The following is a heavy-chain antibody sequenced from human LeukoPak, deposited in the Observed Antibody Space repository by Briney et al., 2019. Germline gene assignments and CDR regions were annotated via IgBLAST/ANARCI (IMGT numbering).Heavy chain of an antibody. CDR3: TTGLGCSSTSCYGLGYYYYMDV. J-gene: IGHJ6*03. D-gene: IGHD2-2*01. Sequence: GGSLRLSCAASGFTVSSYYMSWVRQAPGKGRDWVGRIKSKTDGGTTDYAAPVKGRFTISRDDSKNTLYLQTNSLKTEDTAVYYCTTGLGCSSTSCYGLGYYYYMDVWGKGTTVTVSS. V-gene: IGHV3-15*01. CDR1: GFTVSSYY. CDR2: IKSKTDGGTT.